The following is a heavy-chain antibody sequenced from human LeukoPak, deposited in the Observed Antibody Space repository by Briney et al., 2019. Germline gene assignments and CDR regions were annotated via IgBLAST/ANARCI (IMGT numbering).Heavy chain of an antibody. J-gene: IGHJ5*02. D-gene: IGHD2-15*01. Sequence: ASVKVSCKASGYTFTSYAMNWVRQAPGQGLEWMGWINTNTGNPTYAQGFTGRFVFSLDTSVSTAYLQISSLKAEDTAVYYCARDADCSGGSCYSFNWFDPWGQGTLVTVSS. V-gene: IGHV7-4-1*02. CDR1: GYTFTSYA. CDR2: INTNTGNP. CDR3: ARDADCSGGSCYSFNWFDP.